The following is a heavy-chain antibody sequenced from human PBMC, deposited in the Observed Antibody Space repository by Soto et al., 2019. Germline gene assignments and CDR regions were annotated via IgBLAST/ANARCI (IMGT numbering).Heavy chain of an antibody. CDR1: GYSFTNYW. V-gene: IGHV5-51*01. J-gene: IGHJ4*02. CDR3: ARRYYYDSSGYEPAWYFDY. D-gene: IGHD3-22*01. CDR2: IYPGDSDT. Sequence: EVQLVQSGAEVKKPGESLKISCKGSGYSFTNYWIGWVRQMPGKGLQWMGIIYPGDSDTRYSPSFQGQVTISADKSINPAYLQWSSLKASDTAMYYCARRYYYDSSGYEPAWYFDYWGQGTLVTVSS.